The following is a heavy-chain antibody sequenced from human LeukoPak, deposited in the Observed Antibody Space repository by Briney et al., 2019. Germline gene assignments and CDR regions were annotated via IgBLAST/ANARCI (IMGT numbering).Heavy chain of an antibody. CDR3: ARDRGYRAFDY. CDR1: EFSFSSSW. V-gene: IGHV3-7*01. D-gene: IGHD1-1*01. J-gene: IGHJ4*02. CDR2: MNQDGTTK. Sequence: PGGSLRLSCVASEFSFSSSWMSWVRQAPGKGLEWVSNMNQDGTTKNYVDSVKGRFTISRDNAKNSLYLHMNSLRTEDTAVYYCARDRGYRAFDYWGQGTLVTVSS.